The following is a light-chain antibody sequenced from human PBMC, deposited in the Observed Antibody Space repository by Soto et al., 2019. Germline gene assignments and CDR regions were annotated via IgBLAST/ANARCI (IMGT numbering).Light chain of an antibody. CDR2: GAS. Sequence: VLTQSPATLSLSPGERATLSCRASENVRTFVDWYQQKPGQAPRLLIYGASTRATGIPDRFSGSGSGTDFSLTISRLEPEDFAVYYCLQFDNSPLYTFGQGTKVEI. CDR1: ENVRTF. CDR3: LQFDNSPLYT. J-gene: IGKJ2*01. V-gene: IGKV3-20*01.